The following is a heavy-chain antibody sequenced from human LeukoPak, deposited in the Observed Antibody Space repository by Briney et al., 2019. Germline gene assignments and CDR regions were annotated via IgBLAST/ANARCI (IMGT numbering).Heavy chain of an antibody. CDR3: AKGNCRGTSCYSDY. Sequence: GGSLRLSCAASGFTFTCCGMHWGRQAPGKGLEWVSGISGSGGSTYYADPVKGRFTIARDNSKNTMYLQMNSLRAEDTAVYYCAKGNCRGTSCYSDYWGQGTLVTVSS. D-gene: IGHD2-2*02. CDR1: GFTFTCCG. V-gene: IGHV3-23*01. CDR2: ISGSGGST. J-gene: IGHJ4*02.